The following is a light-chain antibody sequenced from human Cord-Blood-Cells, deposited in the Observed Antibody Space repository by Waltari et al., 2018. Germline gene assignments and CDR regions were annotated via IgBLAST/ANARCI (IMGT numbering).Light chain of an antibody. V-gene: IGKV3-11*01. CDR1: QSVSSY. J-gene: IGKJ4*01. CDR3: QQRSNWLT. Sequence: EILLPQSPATLSSSPGERSTLSCRASQSVSSYLAWYQQKPGQAPRLLIYDASNRATGIPARFSGSGSGTDFTLTISSLEPEDFAVYYCQQRSNWLTFGGGTKVEIK. CDR2: DAS.